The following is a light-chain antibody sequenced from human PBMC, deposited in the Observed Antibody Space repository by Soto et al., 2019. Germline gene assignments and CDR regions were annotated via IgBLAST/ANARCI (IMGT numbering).Light chain of an antibody. CDR3: QRYGSAPLT. CDR2: DAS. CDR1: QSVSSDS. Sequence: EIVLTQSPGTLSLSPGERAILSCRASQSVSSDSLAWYRQKPSQAPRLLVYDASSRATGITDRFSGSGSGTDFTLTISSLEPEDFAVYYCQRYGSAPLTFGGGTKVELK. J-gene: IGKJ4*02. V-gene: IGKV3-20*01.